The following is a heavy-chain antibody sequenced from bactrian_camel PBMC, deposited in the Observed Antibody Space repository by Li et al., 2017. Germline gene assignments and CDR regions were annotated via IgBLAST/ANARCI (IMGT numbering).Heavy chain of an antibody. CDR1: RFTRNGCD. D-gene: IGHD3*01. CDR2: IAADGST. J-gene: IGHJ4*01. CDR3: ASVRSTACSTQAQWYPY. V-gene: IGHV3S53*01. Sequence: VQLVESGGGSVEAGGSLKLSCQAPRFTRNGCDLDWYRQAAGKQREWVPTIAADGSTRYADSVKGRFTISKDSGSDSAYLQMNSLKPEDSAMYYCASVRSTACSTQAQWYPYWGQGTQVTVS.